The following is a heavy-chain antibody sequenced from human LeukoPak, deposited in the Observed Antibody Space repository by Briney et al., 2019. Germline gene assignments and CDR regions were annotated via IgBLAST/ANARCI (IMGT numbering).Heavy chain of an antibody. CDR2: ISGGSR. Sequence: EGSLRLSCAASGFTFSSYSMNWVRQTPGKGLEWVSYISGGSRESVKGRFTISRDNAKNSLYLQMNSLRAEDTAVYYCARTTYLGGTTGYMDVWGKGTTVTVSS. V-gene: IGHV3-48*01. CDR3: ARTTYLGGTTGYMDV. CDR1: GFTFSSYS. D-gene: IGHD1-7*01. J-gene: IGHJ6*03.